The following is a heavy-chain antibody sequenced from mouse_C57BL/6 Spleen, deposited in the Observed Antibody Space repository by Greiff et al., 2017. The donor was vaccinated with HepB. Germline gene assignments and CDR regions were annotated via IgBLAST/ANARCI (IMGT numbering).Heavy chain of an antibody. V-gene: IGHV1-52*01. CDR3: ARSGYYGSSYSAMDY. CDR2: IDPSDSET. J-gene: IGHJ2*01. D-gene: IGHD1-1*01. CDR1: GYTFTSYW. Sequence: VQLQQPGAELVRPGSSVKLSCKASGYTFTSYWMHWVKQRPIQGLEWIGNIDPSDSETHYNQKFKDKATLTVDKSSSTAYMQLSSLTSEDSAVYYCARSGYYGSSYSAMDYWGQGTTLTVSS.